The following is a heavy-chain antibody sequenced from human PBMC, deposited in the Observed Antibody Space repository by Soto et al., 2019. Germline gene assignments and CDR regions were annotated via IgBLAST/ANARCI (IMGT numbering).Heavy chain of an antibody. J-gene: IGHJ6*02. D-gene: IGHD6-13*01. CDR1: GGSISSYY. Sequence: SETLSLTCTVSGGSISSYYWSWIRQPPGKGLEWIGYIYYSGSTNYNPSLKSRVTISVDTSKNQFSLKLSSVTAADTAVYYCARDLRGNLGSSWYNYYYGMDVWGQGTTVTVSS. V-gene: IGHV4-59*01. CDR3: ARDLRGNLGSSWYNYYYGMDV. CDR2: IYYSGST.